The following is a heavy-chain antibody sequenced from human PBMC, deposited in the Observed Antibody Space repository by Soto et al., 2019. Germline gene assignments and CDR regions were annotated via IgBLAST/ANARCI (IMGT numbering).Heavy chain of an antibody. CDR2: IYNSGNT. D-gene: IGHD3-10*01. J-gene: IGHJ4*02. CDR3: ASMGYHYGSRSYPLDY. CDR1: GGSISSYY. V-gene: IGHV4-4*08. Sequence: QVQLQESGPGLVKPSETLSLTCTVSGGSISSYYWTWIRQPPGKGLEWIGFIYNSGNTHYNPSLRRRVNISXATSKXXFSRKLRSVTAADTAVYYGASMGYHYGSRSYPLDYWGQGTLVTVSS.